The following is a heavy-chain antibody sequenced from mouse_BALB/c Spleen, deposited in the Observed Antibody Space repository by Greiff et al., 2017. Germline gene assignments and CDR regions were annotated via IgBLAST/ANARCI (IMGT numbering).Heavy chain of an antibody. CDR1: GFSLTSYG. V-gene: IGHV2-9*02. D-gene: IGHD1-1*01. CDR2: IWAGGST. J-gene: IGHJ1*01. Sequence: VMLVESGPGLVAPSQSLSITCTVSGFSLTSYGVHWVRQPPGKGLEWLGVIWAGGSTNYNSALMSRLSISKDNSKSQVFLKMNSLQTDDTAMYYCARDWTTVVKGYFDVWGAGTTVTVSS. CDR3: ARDWTTVVKGYFDV.